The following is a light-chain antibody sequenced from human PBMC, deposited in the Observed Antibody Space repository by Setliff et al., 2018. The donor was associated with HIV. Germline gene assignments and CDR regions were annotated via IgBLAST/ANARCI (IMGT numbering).Light chain of an antibody. J-gene: IGLJ2*01. V-gene: IGLV2-14*01. CDR1: SSDVGGYSF. CDR2: DVS. Sequence: QSAXAQPASVSGSPGQSITISCTGTSSDVGGYSFVSWYQQHPGKAPKLMIYDVSKRPSGISNRFSGSKSGNTASLTISGLQAEDEADYYCSSYTSSSVVVFGGGTKSPS. CDR3: SSYTSSSVVV.